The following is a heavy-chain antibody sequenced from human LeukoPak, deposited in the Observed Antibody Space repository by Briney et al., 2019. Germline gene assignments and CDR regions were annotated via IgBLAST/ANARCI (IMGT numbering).Heavy chain of an antibody. CDR1: GFTFSSYA. Sequence: GGSLRLSYAASGFTFSSYAMSWVRQAPGKGLEWVSAISGSGGSTYYADSVKGRFTISRDNSKNTLYLQMNSLRAEDTAVYYCAKYRRVFKYYPDTEGGDYFDYWGQGTLVTVSS. CDR2: ISGSGGST. J-gene: IGHJ4*02. V-gene: IGHV3-23*01. CDR3: AKYRRVFKYYPDTEGGDYFDY. D-gene: IGHD3-10*01.